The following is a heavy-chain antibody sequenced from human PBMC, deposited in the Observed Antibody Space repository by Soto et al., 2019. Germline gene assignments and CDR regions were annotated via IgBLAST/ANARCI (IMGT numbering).Heavy chain of an antibody. Sequence: QVQLVQSGAEVKKPGASVKVSCKASGYTFTTHGISWVRQVPGQGLEWMGWVRGDNGHTNYAQSLQGRVTMTTDTSTNTAYMELRSLRSDDTAVYYFARALGYCRSGSCSGEWLATWGHGPLVKVSS. D-gene: IGHD3-3*01. CDR2: VRGDNGHT. CDR1: GYTFTTHG. J-gene: IGHJ4*01. CDR3: ARALGYCRSGSCSGEWLAT. V-gene: IGHV1-18*01.